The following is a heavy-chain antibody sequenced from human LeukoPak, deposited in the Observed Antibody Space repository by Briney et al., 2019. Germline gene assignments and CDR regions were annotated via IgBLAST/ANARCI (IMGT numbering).Heavy chain of an antibody. Sequence: PGGSLRLSCAASGFTFSSYAMNWVRQTPGKGLEWVSAISGRGGRTYYADSVKGRFTISRDNAKNSLYLQMNSLRAEDTAVYYCARKNGLDYWGQGTLVTVSS. CDR3: ARKNGLDY. CDR1: GFTFSSYA. V-gene: IGHV3-23*01. CDR2: ISGRGGRT. J-gene: IGHJ4*02.